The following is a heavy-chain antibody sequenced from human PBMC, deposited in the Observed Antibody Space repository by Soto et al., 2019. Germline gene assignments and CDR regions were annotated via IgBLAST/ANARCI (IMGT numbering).Heavy chain of an antibody. D-gene: IGHD3-22*01. CDR2: IYHSGST. Sequence: SETLSLTCAVSGGSISSSNWWSWVRQPPGKGLEWIGEIYHSGSTNYTPSLKSRVTISVDKSKNQFSLKLSSVTAADTAVYHCARDLHYYDSSGGLAWFDTWGQGTLVT. J-gene: IGHJ5*02. CDR1: GGSISSSNW. V-gene: IGHV4-4*02. CDR3: ARDLHYYDSSGGLAWFDT.